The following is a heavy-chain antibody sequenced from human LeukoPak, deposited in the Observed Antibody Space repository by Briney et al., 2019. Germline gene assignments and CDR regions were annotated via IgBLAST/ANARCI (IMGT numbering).Heavy chain of an antibody. CDR2: ISNGKT. J-gene: IGHJ5*02. Sequence: GGSLRLSCAASGFPFSSHAMSWVRQPPGKGLEWVSAISNGKTYYADSVRGRFTISRDDSKNTVYLQMNSLRDEDTALYYCVREAEYCASVCLKSNWFDPWSQGTLVTVSS. D-gene: IGHD2-21*02. CDR1: GFPFSSHA. V-gene: IGHV3-23*01. CDR3: VREAEYCASVCLKSNWFDP.